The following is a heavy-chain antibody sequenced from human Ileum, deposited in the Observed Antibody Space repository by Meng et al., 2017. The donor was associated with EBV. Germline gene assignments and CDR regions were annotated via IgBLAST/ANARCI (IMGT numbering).Heavy chain of an antibody. V-gene: IGHV4-4*02. D-gene: IGHD3-16*01. Sequence: VRVTEAGPSLGRPSGTLSLTCTVSGDSFSGSYWWSWVRQSPEKGLEWIGEVYPSGTPYYNPSLKSRVTISLDKSRNQFSLNLIHVTAADAAVYYCARDAFQYASGIPAHWGQGTLVTVSS. CDR1: GDSFSGSYW. J-gene: IGHJ4*02. CDR3: ARDAFQYASGIPAH. CDR2: VYPSGTP.